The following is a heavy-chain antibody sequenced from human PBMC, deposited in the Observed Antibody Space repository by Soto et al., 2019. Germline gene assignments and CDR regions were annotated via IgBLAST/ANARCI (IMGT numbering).Heavy chain of an antibody. J-gene: IGHJ4*02. V-gene: IGHV4-39*01. Sequence: SETLSLTCTVSGGSISSSSYYWGWIRQPPGKGLEWIGSIYYSGSTYYNPSLKSRVTISVDTSKNQFSLKLSSVTAADTAVYYCARHAGSSSGEYFDYWGQGTLVTVSS. CDR1: GGSISSSSYY. CDR3: ARHAGSSSGEYFDY. D-gene: IGHD6-6*01. CDR2: IYYSGST.